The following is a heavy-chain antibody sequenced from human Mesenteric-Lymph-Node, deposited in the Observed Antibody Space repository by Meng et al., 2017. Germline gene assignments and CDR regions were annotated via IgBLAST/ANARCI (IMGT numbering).Heavy chain of an antibody. J-gene: IGHJ4*02. Sequence: VALGRSGAEVQKAGSSVEVPGKASGGTFSSYAISWVRQAPGQGLEWMGGIIPIFGTANYAQKFQGRVTITADESTSTAYMELSSLRSEDTAVYYCARSNVPYYYDSSGLIFDYWGQGTLVTVSS. CDR2: IIPIFGTA. V-gene: IGHV1-69*01. CDR1: GGTFSSYA. D-gene: IGHD3-22*01. CDR3: ARSNVPYYYDSSGLIFDY.